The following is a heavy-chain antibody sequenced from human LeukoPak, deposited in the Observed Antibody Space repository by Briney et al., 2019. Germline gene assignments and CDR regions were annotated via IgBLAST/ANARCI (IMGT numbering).Heavy chain of an antibody. Sequence: PSETLSLTCTVSGGSMTNSTYYWGWIRQPPGKGLEWIGSIYYSGSTNYNPSLKSRVTISLDTSKNQFSLKLTSVTAADTAVYYCARAGTYYEDAFDIWGQGTMVTVSS. CDR1: GGSMTNSTYY. D-gene: IGHD1-26*01. CDR2: IYYSGST. J-gene: IGHJ3*02. CDR3: ARAGTYYEDAFDI. V-gene: IGHV4-39*07.